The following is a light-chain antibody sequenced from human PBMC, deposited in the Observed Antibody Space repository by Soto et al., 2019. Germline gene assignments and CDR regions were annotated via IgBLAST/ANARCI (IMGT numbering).Light chain of an antibody. CDR3: CSYAGVNTFYV. V-gene: IGLV2-23*02. CDR2: GVS. Sequence: QSALTQPASMSGSPGQSITISCTGTSSDVGSYNLVSWYQQHPGKAPKLMIYGVSKRPSGVSNRFSGSKSGNTASLTISGLQAEDEADYYCCSYAGVNTFYVFGTGTKLTVL. CDR1: SSDVGSYNL. J-gene: IGLJ1*01.